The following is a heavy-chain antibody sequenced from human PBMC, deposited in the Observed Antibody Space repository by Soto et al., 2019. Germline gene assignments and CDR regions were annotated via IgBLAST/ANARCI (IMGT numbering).Heavy chain of an antibody. V-gene: IGHV1-69*01. CDR3: ARPRTTAPTKGYDY. J-gene: IGHJ4*02. CDR1: GGTFSNYP. Sequence: QVQLVQSGAEVKKPGSSVRVSCKASGGTFSNYPIGWVRQAPGQGLEWMGVIIPIFGTTNYAQRFQGRVTISADESTSTAYMELSSLRYEDTAVYFCARPRTTAPTKGYDYWGQGTLVTVSS. CDR2: IIPIFGTT. D-gene: IGHD1-1*01.